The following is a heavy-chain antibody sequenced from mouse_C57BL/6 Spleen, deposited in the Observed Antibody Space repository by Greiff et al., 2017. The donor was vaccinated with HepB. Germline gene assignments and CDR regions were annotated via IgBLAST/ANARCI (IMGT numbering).Heavy chain of an antibody. D-gene: IGHD2-1*01. V-gene: IGHV1-69*01. CDR1: GYTFTSYW. Sequence: QVQLQQPGAELVMPGASVKLSCKASGYTFTSYWMHWVKQRPGQGLKWIGEIDPSDSYTNYNQKFKGKSTLTVDKSSSTAYMQLSSLTSEDSAVYYCARGNYYGKTFDYWGQGTTLTVSS. CDR2: IDPSDSYT. J-gene: IGHJ2*01. CDR3: ARGNYYGKTFDY.